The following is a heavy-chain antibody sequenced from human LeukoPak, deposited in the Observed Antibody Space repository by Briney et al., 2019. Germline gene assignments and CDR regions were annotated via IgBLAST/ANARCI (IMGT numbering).Heavy chain of an antibody. Sequence: ASVKVSCKASGYTFTSYAMHWVRQAPGQRLEWMGWINAGNGNTKYSQKFQGRVTITRVTSASTAYMELSSLRSEDTAVYYCARVVGAKSEPFDYWGQGTLVTVSS. V-gene: IGHV1-3*01. CDR3: ARVVGAKSEPFDY. CDR1: GYTFTSYA. CDR2: INAGNGNT. D-gene: IGHD1-26*01. J-gene: IGHJ4*02.